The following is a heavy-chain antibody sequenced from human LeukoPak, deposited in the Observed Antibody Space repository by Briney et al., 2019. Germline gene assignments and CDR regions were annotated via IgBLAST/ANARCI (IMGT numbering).Heavy chain of an antibody. J-gene: IGHJ4*02. Sequence: SETLSLTCAVYGGSFSGYYWSWIRQPPGKGLEWIGEINHSGSTNYNPSLKSRVTISVDTSKNQFSLKLSSVTAADTAVYYCARDRVVDCSGGSCYFDYWGQGTLVTVSS. CDR1: GGSFSGYY. D-gene: IGHD2-15*01. CDR3: ARDRVVDCSGGSCYFDY. CDR2: INHSGST. V-gene: IGHV4-34*01.